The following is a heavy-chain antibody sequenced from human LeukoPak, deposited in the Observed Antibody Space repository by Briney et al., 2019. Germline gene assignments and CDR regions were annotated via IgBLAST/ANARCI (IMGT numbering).Heavy chain of an antibody. CDR1: GGSISSYY. J-gene: IGHJ5*02. V-gene: IGHV4-59*01. CDR3: ARGGSWFDP. D-gene: IGHD3-10*01. CDR2: ISYSGST. Sequence: SETLSLTCTVSGGSISSYYWSWIRQSPGKGLEWIGYISYSGSTNYNPSLKSRVTISVDTSKNQFSLKLTSVTAADTAVYYCARGGSWFDPWGQGTLVTVSS.